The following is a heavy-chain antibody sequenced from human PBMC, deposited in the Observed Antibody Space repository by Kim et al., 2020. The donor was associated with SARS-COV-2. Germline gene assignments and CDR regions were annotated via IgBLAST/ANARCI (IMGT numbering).Heavy chain of an antibody. D-gene: IGHD3-10*01. V-gene: IGHV3-9*01. CDR1: GFTFDDYA. CDR2: ISWNSGSI. CDR3: AKDRGVYYGSGSYRYYYYGMDV. Sequence: GESLRLSCAASGFTFDDYAMHWVRQAPGKGLEWVSGISWNSGSIGYADSVKGRFTISRDNAKNSLYLQMNSLRAEDTALYYCAKDRGVYYGSGSYRYYYYGMDVWGQGTTVTVSS. J-gene: IGHJ6*02.